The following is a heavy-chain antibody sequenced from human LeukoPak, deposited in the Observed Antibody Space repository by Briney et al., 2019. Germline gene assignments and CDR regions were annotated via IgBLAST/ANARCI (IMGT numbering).Heavy chain of an antibody. D-gene: IGHD3-22*01. V-gene: IGHV4-31*03. CDR3: ASSFFYDSRGSWNWFDP. Sequence: SQTLSLTCTVSGVSITIGGYYWSWIRQYPGKGLEWIGDIYYSGSTNYNPSLKSRVAMSIDTSDNQFSLKLSSVTAADTAVYYCASSFFYDSRGSWNWFDPRGQGTLVTVSS. CDR1: GVSITIGGYY. J-gene: IGHJ5*02. CDR2: IYYSGST.